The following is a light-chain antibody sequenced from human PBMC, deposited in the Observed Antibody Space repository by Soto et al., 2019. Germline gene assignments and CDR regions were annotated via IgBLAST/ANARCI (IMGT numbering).Light chain of an antibody. CDR3: AAWDDSLNGPRYV. CDR2: SNN. CDR1: DSNIETNT. Sequence: QAVVTQPPSASGTPGQRVTISCSGSDSNIETNTVSWFQQLPRTAPKLLIYSNNQRPSGVPDRFSGSKSGTSASLAISGLQSEDEADYYCAAWDDSLNGPRYVFGTGTKLTVL. V-gene: IGLV1-44*01. J-gene: IGLJ1*01.